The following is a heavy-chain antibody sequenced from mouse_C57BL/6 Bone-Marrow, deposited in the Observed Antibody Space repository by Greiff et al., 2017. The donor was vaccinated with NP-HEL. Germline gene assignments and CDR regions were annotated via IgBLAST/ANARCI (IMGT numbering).Heavy chain of an antibody. V-gene: IGHV1-26*01. CDR3: ARGQDYGSSSYWYFDV. CDR1: GYTFTDYY. CDR2: INPNNGGT. D-gene: IGHD1-1*01. Sequence: VQLQQSGPELVKPGASVKISCKASGYTFTDYYMNWVKQSHGKSLEWIGDINPNNGGTSYNQKFKGKATLTVDKSSSTAYMELRSLTSEDSAVYYCARGQDYGSSSYWYFDVWGTGTTVTVSS. J-gene: IGHJ1*03.